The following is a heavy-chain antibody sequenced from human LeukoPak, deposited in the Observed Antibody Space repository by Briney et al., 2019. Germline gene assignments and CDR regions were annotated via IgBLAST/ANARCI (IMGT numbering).Heavy chain of an antibody. CDR2: IYSGGST. V-gene: IGHV3-53*01. CDR1: GFTVSSNY. CDR3: ARNSGSEWVGWYYFDY. D-gene: IGHD6-19*01. J-gene: IGHJ4*02. Sequence: GGSLRLSCAASGFTVSSNYMSWVRQAPGKGLEWVSVIYSGGSTYYADSVKGRFTTSRDNSKNTLYLQMNSLRAEDTAVYYCARNSGSEWVGWYYFDYWGQGTLVTVSS.